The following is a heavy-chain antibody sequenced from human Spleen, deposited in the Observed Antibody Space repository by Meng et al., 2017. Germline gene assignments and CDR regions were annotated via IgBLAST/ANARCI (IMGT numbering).Heavy chain of an antibody. CDR2: IYYSGAT. J-gene: IGHJ4*02. D-gene: IGHD3-16*01. CDR3: ARRVHDGRHYHYFDY. Sequence: QLQLQESGPGLVKPSQPLSLTCTVSGGSIRSTSNYWDWIRQPPGTRLEWIGSIYYSGATYYNPSLKSRVTMSVDTSKNQFSLRLSSVTAADTAVYFCARRVHDGRHYHYFDYWGQGALVTVSS. V-gene: IGHV4-39*01. CDR1: GGSIRSTSNY.